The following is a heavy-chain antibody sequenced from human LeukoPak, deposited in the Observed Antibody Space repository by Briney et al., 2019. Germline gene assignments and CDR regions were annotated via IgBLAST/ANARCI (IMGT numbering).Heavy chain of an antibody. CDR2: ISWNSGSI. CDR1: GFTFDDYA. CDR3: AKDRQPDYYGSGSYYNFRYFQH. J-gene: IGHJ1*01. V-gene: IGHV3-9*01. Sequence: PGGSLRLSCAASGFTFDDYAMHWVRQAPGKGLEWVSGISWNSGSIGYADSVKGRFTISRDNAKNSLYLQMNSLRAEDTALYYCAKDRQPDYYGSGSYYNFRYFQHWGQGTLVTVSS. D-gene: IGHD3-10*01.